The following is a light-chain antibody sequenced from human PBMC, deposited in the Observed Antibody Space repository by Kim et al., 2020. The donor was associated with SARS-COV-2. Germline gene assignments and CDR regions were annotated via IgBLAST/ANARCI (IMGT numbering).Light chain of an antibody. CDR3: QQRST. CDR2: DAS. V-gene: IGKV3-11*01. CDR1: QSVSNY. J-gene: IGKJ4*01. Sequence: ATLSLSPGEGATLSCKASQSVSNYLAWYQQKPGQAPRLLIDDASNRATGIPARFSGSASGTHFTLTISSLEPEDFAFYYCQQRSTFGGGTKVDIK.